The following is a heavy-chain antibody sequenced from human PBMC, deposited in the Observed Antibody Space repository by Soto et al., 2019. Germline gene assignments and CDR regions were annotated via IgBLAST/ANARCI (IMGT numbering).Heavy chain of an antibody. CDR2: IKGDECER. Sequence: EVHLVESGGGLVQPGGSLRLSCAASGYIFSDFWMAWVRQGPGKGLEWVANIKGDECERYYEVSVRGRFTISRDTDEKSLDLQMNSLGAEDTAVYYCARDTASGWHVQALLGMDVWGQGTAVTVPS. J-gene: IGHJ6*02. V-gene: IGHV3-7*05. D-gene: IGHD6-19*01. CDR1: GYIFSDFW. CDR3: ARDTASGWHVQALLGMDV.